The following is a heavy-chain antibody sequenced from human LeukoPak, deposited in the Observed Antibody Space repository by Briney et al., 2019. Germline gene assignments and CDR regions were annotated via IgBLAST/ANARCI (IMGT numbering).Heavy chain of an antibody. CDR2: FDPENGET. J-gene: IGHJ4*02. Sequence: EASVKVSCKVSGYTLTEISMYWVRHAPGKGLEWMGRFDPENGETLYAQKFQGRVTMTEDTSTDTAYMELSSLRSEDTAVYYCARKFGGNGYYFDYWGQGTLVTVSS. CDR1: GYTLTEIS. D-gene: IGHD4-23*01. CDR3: ARKFGGNGYYFDY. V-gene: IGHV1-24*01.